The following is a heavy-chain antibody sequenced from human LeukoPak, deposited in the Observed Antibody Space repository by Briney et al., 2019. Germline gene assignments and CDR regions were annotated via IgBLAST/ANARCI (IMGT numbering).Heavy chain of an antibody. J-gene: IGHJ5*02. D-gene: IGHD2-2*02. CDR1: GCSISSSDFY. V-gene: IGHV4-39*01. CDR2: MYYSGST. Sequence: SESLSLTCTVSGCSISSSDFYWGWIRQPPGKGLEWIGSMYYSGSTYYYPSLKSRITISVDTSKNQFYLKLNTVTAADTAVYYSARHPPLDCSSSSCYKRWFDPWGQGTLVTVSS. CDR3: ARHPPLDCSSSSCYKRWFDP.